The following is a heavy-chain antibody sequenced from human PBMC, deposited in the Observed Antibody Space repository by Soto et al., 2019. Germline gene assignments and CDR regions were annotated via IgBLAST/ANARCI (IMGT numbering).Heavy chain of an antibody. CDR1: GYTFTSYW. D-gene: IGHD2-2*01. CDR3: ARDLPAVTYDD. CDR2: IYPGDSDT. Sequence: PGESLKISCKASGYTFTSYWIGWVRQMPGKGLEWMGIIYPGDSDTRYSPSFQRQVTISADKSISTAYRQWSSLKSSDIAMYYGARDLPAVTYDDCGEGTRVTVCS. J-gene: IGHJ4*02. V-gene: IGHV5-51*01.